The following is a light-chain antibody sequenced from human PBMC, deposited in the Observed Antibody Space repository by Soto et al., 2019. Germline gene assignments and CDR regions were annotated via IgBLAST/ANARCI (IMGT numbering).Light chain of an antibody. CDR2: GAS. CDR3: QQYGSSLWT. J-gene: IGKJ1*01. CDR1: QSVSSN. V-gene: IGKV3-20*01. Sequence: EIVLTQSPATVSLSPGERATLSCRASQSVSSNLAWYQQKPGQAPRLLIYGASSRATGIPDRFSGSGSGTDFTLTISRLEPEDFAVYYCQQYGSSLWTFGQGTKVDIK.